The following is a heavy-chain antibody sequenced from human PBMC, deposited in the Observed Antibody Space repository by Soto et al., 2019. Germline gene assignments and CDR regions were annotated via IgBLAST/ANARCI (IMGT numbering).Heavy chain of an antibody. J-gene: IGHJ4*02. CDR1: GFTFISYA. D-gene: IGHD1-1*01. V-gene: IGHV3-23*01. CDR2: ISGSGGST. Sequence: SWGSLRLSCAASGFTFISYAMSWFRHSPGKGLEWVSAISGSGGSTYYADSVKGRFTISRDNSKNTLYLQMNSLRAEDTAVYYCAKDSGYNWNDFDYWGQGTLVTVSS. CDR3: AKDSGYNWNDFDY.